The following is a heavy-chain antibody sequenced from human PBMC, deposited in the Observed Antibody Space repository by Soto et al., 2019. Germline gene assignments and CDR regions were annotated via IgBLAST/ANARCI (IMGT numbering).Heavy chain of an antibody. Sequence: QVQLQQSGPGLVMPSQTLSLTCAISGDTVSTNNAAWHWIRQSPSRGLEWLARTYYRSKWYTNYGLSVKSRITINADTPTNQYSLHLNSVTPEDTAVYYCARGTTWSFDYWGQGTLVTVSS. D-gene: IGHD6-13*01. J-gene: IGHJ4*02. CDR3: ARGTTWSFDY. CDR2: TYYRSKWYT. CDR1: GDTVSTNNAA. V-gene: IGHV6-1*01.